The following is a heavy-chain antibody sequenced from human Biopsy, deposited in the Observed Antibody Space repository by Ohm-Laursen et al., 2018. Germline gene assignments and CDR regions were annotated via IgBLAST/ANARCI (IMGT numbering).Heavy chain of an antibody. CDR2: IFYSANT. CDR3: ARLGSGDYFPTFFDF. CDR1: GDSISSGGSY. V-gene: IGHV4-31*03. D-gene: IGHD5-12*01. Sequence: TLSLTCTVSGDSISSGGSYWSWIRQRPGKGLEWIGNIFYSANTYHNPSLKSRVTISVDTSKNQFSLKLSSVTAADTAVYYCARLGSGDYFPTFFDFWGQGALVTVSS. J-gene: IGHJ4*02.